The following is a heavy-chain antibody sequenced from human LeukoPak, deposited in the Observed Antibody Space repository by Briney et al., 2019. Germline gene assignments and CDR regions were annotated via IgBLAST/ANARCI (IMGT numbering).Heavy chain of an antibody. CDR3: ASLDAGSGSWLMGENWSDP. CDR1: GFTFSSYE. V-gene: IGHV3-48*03. CDR2: ISGGGTTI. Sequence: QTGGSLRLSCAASGFTFSSYEMNWVRHTPGKGLEGVSFISGGGTTIYYADSVKGRFTISRDNAKKSLYLQMNSLRAEDTAVYYCASLDAGSGSWLMGENWSDPWGQGALVTVSS. J-gene: IGHJ5*02. D-gene: IGHD3-10*01.